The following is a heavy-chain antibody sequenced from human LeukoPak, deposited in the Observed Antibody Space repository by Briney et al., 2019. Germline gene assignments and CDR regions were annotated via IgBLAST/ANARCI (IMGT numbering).Heavy chain of an antibody. J-gene: IGHJ6*03. D-gene: IGHD5-18*01. V-gene: IGHV3-11*04. CDR1: GFTFSDYY. CDR2: MSSSGSTI. CDR3: ARTSGGYSYGPEGYFYYYYMDV. Sequence: GGSLRLSCAASGFTFSDYYMSWIRQAPGKGLEWVSYMSSSGSTIYYADSVKGRFTISRDNAKNSLYLQMNSLRVEDTAVYCCARTSGGYSYGPEGYFYYYYMDVWGKGTTVTVS.